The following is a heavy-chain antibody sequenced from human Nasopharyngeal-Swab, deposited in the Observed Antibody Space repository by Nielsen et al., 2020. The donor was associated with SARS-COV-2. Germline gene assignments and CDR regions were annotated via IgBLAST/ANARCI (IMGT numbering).Heavy chain of an antibody. D-gene: IGHD2-2*01. J-gene: IGHJ4*02. CDR1: GFTFSNAW. CDR3: ALLGVVPAATLDY. Sequence: GESLKISCAASGFTFSNAWMSWVRQAPGKGLEWVGRIKSKTDGGTTDYAAPVKGRFTISRDDSKNTLYLQMNSLKTEDTAVYYCALLGVVPAATLDYWGQGTLVTVSS. CDR2: IKSKTDGGTT. V-gene: IGHV3-15*01.